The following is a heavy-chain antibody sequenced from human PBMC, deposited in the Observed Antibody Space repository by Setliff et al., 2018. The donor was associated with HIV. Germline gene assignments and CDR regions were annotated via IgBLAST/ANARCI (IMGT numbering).Heavy chain of an antibody. V-gene: IGHV3-48*01. Sequence: GGSLRLSCAVSGFTFSTYGMHWVRQAPGKGLEWVSYISSSDTTIYYADSVKGRFTISRDNAKNSLYLQMNSLRVEDTAVYYCATDCAVVGGTGSLDSWGQGTLVTVSS. CDR3: ATDCAVVGGTGSLDS. J-gene: IGHJ4*02. CDR1: GFTFSTYG. D-gene: IGHD1-26*01. CDR2: ISSSDTTI.